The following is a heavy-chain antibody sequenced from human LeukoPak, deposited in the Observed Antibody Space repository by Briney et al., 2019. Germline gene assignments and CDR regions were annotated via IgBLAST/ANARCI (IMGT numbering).Heavy chain of an antibody. Sequence: SVKVSCKASGGTFSSYAISWVRQAPGQGLEWMGRIIPILGIANYAQKFQGRVTITADKSTSTAYMELSSLRSEDTAVCYCARAAYDSSGYKGMDVWGQGTTVTVSS. CDR1: GGTFSSYA. V-gene: IGHV1-69*04. J-gene: IGHJ6*02. CDR2: IIPILGIA. CDR3: ARAAYDSSGYKGMDV. D-gene: IGHD3-22*01.